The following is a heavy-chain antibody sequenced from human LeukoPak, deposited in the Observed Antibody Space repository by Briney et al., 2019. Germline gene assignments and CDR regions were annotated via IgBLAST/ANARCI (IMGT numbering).Heavy chain of an antibody. D-gene: IGHD2-2*01. CDR3: ARLRVPAASPIDY. CDR1: GYTFTGYY. CDR2: INPNSGGT. V-gene: IGHV1-2*02. Sequence: ASVKVSCKASGYTFTGYYMHWVRQAPGQGLEWMGWINPNSGGTNYAQKFQGRVTMTRDTSISTAYMELSRLRSDDTAVYYCARLRVPAASPIDYWGQGTLVTVSS. J-gene: IGHJ4*02.